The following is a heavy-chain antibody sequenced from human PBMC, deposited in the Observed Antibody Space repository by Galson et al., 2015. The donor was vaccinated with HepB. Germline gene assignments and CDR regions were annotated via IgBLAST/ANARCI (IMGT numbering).Heavy chain of an antibody. CDR3: AKVGQQLVRGLYYYYGMDV. V-gene: IGHV3-33*06. J-gene: IGHJ6*02. CDR1: DFNFSNYG. Sequence: SLRLSCAASDFNFSNYGIHWVRQAPGNGLEWVSVIWNDGSNRYYADFVKGRFTISRDNSKHTLYLQMNSLRAEDTAVYYCAKVGQQLVRGLYYYYGMDVWGQGTTVTVSS. D-gene: IGHD6-13*01. CDR2: IWNDGSNR.